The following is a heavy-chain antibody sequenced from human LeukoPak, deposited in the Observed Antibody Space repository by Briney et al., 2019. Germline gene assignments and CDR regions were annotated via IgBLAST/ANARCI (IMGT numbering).Heavy chain of an antibody. J-gene: IGHJ3*02. V-gene: IGHV1-8*02. CDR3: ARDLSPWETRNPDAFDI. CDR1: GYTFTGYY. Sequence: GASVKVSCKASGYTFTGYYMHWVRQAPGQGLEWMGWINPNSGNTGYAQKFQGRVTMTRNTSISTAYMELSSLRSEDTAVYYCARDLSPWETRNPDAFDIWGQGTMVTVSS. CDR2: INPNSGNT. D-gene: IGHD1-14*01.